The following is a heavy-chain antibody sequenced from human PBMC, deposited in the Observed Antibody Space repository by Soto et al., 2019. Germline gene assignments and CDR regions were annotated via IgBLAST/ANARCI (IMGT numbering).Heavy chain of an antibody. Sequence: ASVKVSCKASGYTFIGYYMHWVRQAPGQGLEWMGWINPNSGGTNYAQKFQGWVTMTRDTSISTAYMELSRLRSDDTAVYYCARDSSPLGDFWSGYPPYYYRYVWGKVTTVTDSS. D-gene: IGHD3-3*01. CDR1: GYTFIGYY. CDR3: ARDSSPLGDFWSGYPPYYYRYV. J-gene: IGHJ6*03. V-gene: IGHV1-2*04. CDR2: INPNSGGT.